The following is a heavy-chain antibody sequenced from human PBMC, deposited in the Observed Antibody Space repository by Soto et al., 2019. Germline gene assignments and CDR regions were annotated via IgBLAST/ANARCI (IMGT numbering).Heavy chain of an antibody. CDR1: GDSISSSTYY. Sequence: PSETLSLTCTVSGDSISSSTYYWGWIRQPPGKGLEWIGNIYHSGTTYDNPSLKSRVTISIDTSKNQFSLKLTSVTAADTAVYYCAREEAPQWFTKGYYGMDVWGQGTTVTVSS. J-gene: IGHJ6*02. V-gene: IGHV4-39*02. CDR3: AREEAPQWFTKGYYGMDV. CDR2: IYHSGTT. D-gene: IGHD2-8*01.